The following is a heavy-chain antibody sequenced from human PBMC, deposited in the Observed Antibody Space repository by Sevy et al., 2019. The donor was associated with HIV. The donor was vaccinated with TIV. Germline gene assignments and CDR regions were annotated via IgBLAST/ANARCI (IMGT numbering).Heavy chain of an antibody. V-gene: IGHV3-23*01. D-gene: IGHD1-26*01. CDR1: GFTFSSFA. CDR2: LNGSGGRT. CDR3: AKDTDSGSYLNDAFDI. Sequence: GGSLRLSCAASGFTFSSFAMSWVRQTPGKGLEWVSGLNGSGGRTYYPDSVKGRFTISRDNSKNPLYLQMNSLRAEDTAVYYCAKDTDSGSYLNDAFDIWGQRTMVTVSS. J-gene: IGHJ3*02.